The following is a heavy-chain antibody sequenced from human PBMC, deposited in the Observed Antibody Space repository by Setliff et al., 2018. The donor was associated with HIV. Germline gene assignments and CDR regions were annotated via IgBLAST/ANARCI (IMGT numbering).Heavy chain of an antibody. Sequence: SETLSLTCTVSGASIKDYYWNWIRQPPGKGLEWIGFAHHSGVTSYNPSLHSRVIIAVDTSRNQFSLRVNSITAADTALYYCASARIPTGGTSTSFDFWGQGTLVTVSS. CDR2: AHHSGVT. D-gene: IGHD1-1*01. J-gene: IGHJ4*02. CDR3: ASARIPTGGTSTSFDF. CDR1: GASIKDYY. V-gene: IGHV4-59*08.